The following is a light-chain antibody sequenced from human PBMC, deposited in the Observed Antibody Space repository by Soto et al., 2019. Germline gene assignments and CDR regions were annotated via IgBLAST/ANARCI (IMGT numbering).Light chain of an antibody. J-gene: IGKJ1*01. CDR1: QSVTSIY. CDR2: GTS. Sequence: TQSPGTLSLSPGERATLSCRAVQSVTSIYLAWYQQKPGQAPRLLIYGTSFRASGIPDRFRGSGSGTDFTLPIRSREPKDSADYSLKNSSTPPRPFGKGTKVEIK. CDR3: KNSSTPPRP. V-gene: IGKV3-20*01.